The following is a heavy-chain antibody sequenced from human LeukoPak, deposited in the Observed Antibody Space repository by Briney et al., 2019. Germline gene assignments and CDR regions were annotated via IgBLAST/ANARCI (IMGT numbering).Heavy chain of an antibody. CDR2: IYYSGST. V-gene: IGHV4-59*08. J-gene: IGHJ4*02. CDR1: GGSISSYY. D-gene: IGHD4-17*01. CDR3: ASQSSYGDYGFDY. Sequence: KPSETLSLTCTVSGGSISSYYWSWIRQPPGKGLEWIGYIYYSGSTNYNPSLKSRVTISVDTSKNQFSLKLSSVIAADTAVYYCASQSSYGDYGFDYWGQGTLVTVSS.